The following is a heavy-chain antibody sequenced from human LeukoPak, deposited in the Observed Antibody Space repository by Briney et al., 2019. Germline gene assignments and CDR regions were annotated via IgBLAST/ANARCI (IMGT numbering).Heavy chain of an antibody. Sequence: GGSLRLSCAASGFTVSKYDMHWVRQATGKGLEWVSAIGIVGDTYYRGSVKGRFTMSRENGNNNVYLQMNSLRDGDTAVYYCARGLYYYDSSGYPDYWGQGALVTVSS. CDR1: GFTVSKYD. V-gene: IGHV3-13*01. CDR2: IGIVGDT. D-gene: IGHD3-22*01. CDR3: ARGLYYYDSSGYPDY. J-gene: IGHJ4*02.